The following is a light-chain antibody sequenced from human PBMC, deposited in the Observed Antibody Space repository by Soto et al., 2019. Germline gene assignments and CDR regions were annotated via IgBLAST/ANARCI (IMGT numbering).Light chain of an antibody. Sequence: IVMTQSPATLSVSPGERATLSCRASQNVSNNLAWYQQKPGQAPSLLIYGTSTMATGFPARFSGSASGTDFTLTISSLQSEDFAVYYCQQYNEWPLTFGGGTKVDIK. J-gene: IGKJ4*02. CDR3: QQYNEWPLT. V-gene: IGKV3-15*01. CDR2: GTS. CDR1: QNVSNN.